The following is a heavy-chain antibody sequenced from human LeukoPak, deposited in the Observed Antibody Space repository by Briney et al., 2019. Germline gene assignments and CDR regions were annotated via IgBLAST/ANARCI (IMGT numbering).Heavy chain of an antibody. CDR1: GYTFASYG. Sequence: ASVKISCKASGYTFASYGISWVRQAPGQGLEWMGWMNPNSGNTGYAQKFQGRVTITRNTSISTAYMELSSLRSEDTAVYYCARGGLGRRYYYMDVWGKGTTVTVSS. J-gene: IGHJ6*03. V-gene: IGHV1-8*03. D-gene: IGHD7-27*01. CDR3: ARGGLGRRYYYMDV. CDR2: MNPNSGNT.